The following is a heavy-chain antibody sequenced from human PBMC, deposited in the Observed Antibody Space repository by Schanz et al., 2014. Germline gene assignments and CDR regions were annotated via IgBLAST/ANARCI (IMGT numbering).Heavy chain of an antibody. Sequence: VDLVESGGGVVQPGRSLTLSCAASGFTFSSYWMHWVRQAPGKGLVWVSRINSDGSTTIYADSVKGRFTISRDNAKNTLYLQMNSLRAEDTAVYYCARPLGPNYYYYGLDVWGQGTTVTVSS. CDR2: INSDGSTT. CDR1: GFTFSSYW. J-gene: IGHJ6*02. V-gene: IGHV3-74*02. CDR3: ARPLGPNYYYYGLDV.